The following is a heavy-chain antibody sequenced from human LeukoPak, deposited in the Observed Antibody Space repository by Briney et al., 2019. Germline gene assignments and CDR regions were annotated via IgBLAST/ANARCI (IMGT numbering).Heavy chain of an antibody. CDR1: GYTLTELS. Sequence: ASVKVSCTVSGYTLTELSMHWVRQAPGKGLEWMGGFDPEDGETIYAQKFQGRVTMTEDTSTDTAYMELSSLRSEDTAVYYCAGFGEFMSDFDYWGQGTLVTVSS. CDR3: AGFGEFMSDFDY. CDR2: FDPEDGET. D-gene: IGHD3-10*01. V-gene: IGHV1-24*01. J-gene: IGHJ4*02.